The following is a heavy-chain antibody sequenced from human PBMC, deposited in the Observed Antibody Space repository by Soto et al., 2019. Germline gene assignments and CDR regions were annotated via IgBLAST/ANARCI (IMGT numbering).Heavy chain of an antibody. CDR1: GFTFSSYG. CDR3: AKDTSVAVAGRFDY. J-gene: IGHJ4*02. Sequence: GGSLRLSCAASGFTFSSYGMHWVRQAPGKGLEWVAVISYDGSNKYYADSVKGRFTISRDNSKNTLYLQMNSLRAEDTAVYYCAKDTSVAVAGRFDYWGQGTLVTVSS. D-gene: IGHD6-19*01. V-gene: IGHV3-30*18. CDR2: ISYDGSNK.